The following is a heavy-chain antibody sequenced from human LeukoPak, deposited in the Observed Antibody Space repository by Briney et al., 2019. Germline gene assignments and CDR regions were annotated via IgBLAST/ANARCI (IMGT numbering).Heavy chain of an antibody. D-gene: IGHD5-18*01. V-gene: IGHV4-39*01. J-gene: IGHJ4*02. CDR2: IYYSGST. CDR1: GGSISSSSYY. Sequence: SETLSLTCTVSGGSISSSSYYWGWIRQPPGKGLEWIGSIYYSGSTDYNPSLKSRVTISVDTSKNQFSLKLSSVTAADTAVYYCTRLHSHLGIHIDYWGQGTLVTVS. CDR3: TRLHSHLGIHIDY.